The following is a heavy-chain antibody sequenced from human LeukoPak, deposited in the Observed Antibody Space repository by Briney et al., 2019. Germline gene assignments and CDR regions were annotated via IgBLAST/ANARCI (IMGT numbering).Heavy chain of an antibody. CDR3: ARDQILQSYSSGSRYFQH. J-gene: IGHJ1*01. Sequence: GGSLRLSCSASGFTFSRYAMHWVRQAPGKGLEWVAVIWYDGSNKYYADSVKGRFTISRDNSKNTLYLQMNSLRAEDTAVYYCARDQILQSYSSGSRYFQHWGQGTLVTVSS. CDR2: IWYDGSNK. CDR1: GFTFSRYA. D-gene: IGHD6-19*01. V-gene: IGHV3-33*08.